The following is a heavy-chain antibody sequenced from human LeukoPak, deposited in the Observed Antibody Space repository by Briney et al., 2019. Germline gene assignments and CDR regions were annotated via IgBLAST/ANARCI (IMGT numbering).Heavy chain of an antibody. D-gene: IGHD3-16*02. V-gene: IGHV3-21*04. CDR3: ARGFELITFGGAIGKLNWFDS. Sequence: GGSLRLSCVASGFTFSSYSMNWVREAPGKGLEWVSCISSSSSYIYYADSVEGRFTISRDNAKNSVYLQMYSLRAEDTAVYYCARGFELITFGGAIGKLNWFDSWGQGTLVTVSS. J-gene: IGHJ5*01. CDR1: GFTFSSYS. CDR2: ISSSSSYI.